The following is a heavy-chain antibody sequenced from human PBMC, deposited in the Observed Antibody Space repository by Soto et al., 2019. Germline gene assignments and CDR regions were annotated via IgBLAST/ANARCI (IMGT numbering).Heavy chain of an antibody. Sequence: EVQLLESGGGLVQPGRSLRLSCTASGFTFSSHAMTWVLQAPGKGLEWVSGLSDSGDSIYYADSVKGRFTIYRDNSMNTLYLQRNTLRVEYTAVDYCAKVSSSWYAGFFDLWGQGTLVTVSS. CDR1: GFTFSSHA. CDR2: LSDSGDSI. J-gene: IGHJ4*02. CDR3: AKVSSSWYAGFFDL. D-gene: IGHD6-13*01. V-gene: IGHV3-23*01.